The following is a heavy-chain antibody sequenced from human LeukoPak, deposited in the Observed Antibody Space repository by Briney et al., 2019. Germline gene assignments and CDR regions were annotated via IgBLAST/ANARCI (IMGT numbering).Heavy chain of an antibody. D-gene: IGHD4-17*01. CDR2: IYTGGNT. CDR3: ARGLIYGPNWFDP. CDR1: GFTVSSNY. Sequence: PGGSLRLSCAGSGFTVSSNYMSWVRQAPGKGLEWVSVIYTGGNTYYADSVKGRFTISRDNSKNTLYLQVNSLRAEDTAVYYCARGLIYGPNWFDPWGQGTLVTVSS. V-gene: IGHV3-66*01. J-gene: IGHJ5*02.